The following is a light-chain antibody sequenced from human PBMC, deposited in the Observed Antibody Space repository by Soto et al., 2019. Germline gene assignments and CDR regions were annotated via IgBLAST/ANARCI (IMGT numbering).Light chain of an antibody. CDR3: SSYTSSSTNV. V-gene: IGLV2-14*03. CDR1: SNYVGGYTS. Sequence: SAPTQPAPVSGSPGPSITTSFTGTSNYVGGYTSVSWYQHHPGKAPKLILYDVGDRPSGVSYRFSGSKSGNTASLTISGLQAVDEADYYCSSYTSSSTNVFGTGTKVTVL. CDR2: DVG. J-gene: IGLJ1*01.